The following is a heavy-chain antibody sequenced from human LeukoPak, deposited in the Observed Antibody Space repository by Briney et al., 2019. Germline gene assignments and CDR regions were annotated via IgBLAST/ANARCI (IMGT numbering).Heavy chain of an antibody. CDR1: GYSFTSYW. CDR3: ARQRYSGSYPDAFDI. D-gene: IGHD1-26*01. V-gene: IGHV5-51*01. J-gene: IGHJ3*02. Sequence: GESLKISCKGSGYSFTSYWIGWVRQMPGKGLEWMGIIYPGDSDTRYGPSFQGQVTISADKSISTAYLQWNSLKASDTAMYYCARQRYSGSYPDAFDIWGQGTMVTVSS. CDR2: IYPGDSDT.